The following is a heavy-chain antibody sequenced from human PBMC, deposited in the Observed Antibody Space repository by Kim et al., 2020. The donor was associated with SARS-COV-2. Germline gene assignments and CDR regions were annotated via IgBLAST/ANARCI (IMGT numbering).Heavy chain of an antibody. V-gene: IGHV3-23*01. D-gene: IGHD6-13*01. Sequence: GGSLRLSCAASGFTFSNSAMSWVRQAPGKGLEWVSAISGSGGSTYYADPVKGRFTISRDNSKNTLFLQMNTLRADDTAVYYCAKDEGTTWYRVDYWGQGTLVTVSS. J-gene: IGHJ4*02. CDR3: AKDEGTTWYRVDY. CDR2: ISGSGGST. CDR1: GFTFSNSA.